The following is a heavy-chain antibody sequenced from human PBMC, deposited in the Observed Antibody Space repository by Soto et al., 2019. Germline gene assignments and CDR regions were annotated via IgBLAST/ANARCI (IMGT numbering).Heavy chain of an antibody. V-gene: IGHV4-4*07. J-gene: IGHJ6*02. CDR3: ASSARGFYCSSTSCYGYGMDV. CDR2: IYTSGST. CDR1: GGSISSYY. D-gene: IGHD2-2*01. Sequence: ETLSLTCTVSGGSISSYYWSWIRQPAGKGLEWIGRIYTSGSTNYNPSLKSRVTMSVDTSKNQFSLKLSSVTAADTAVYYCASSARGFYCSSTSCYGYGMDVWGQGTTVTVSS.